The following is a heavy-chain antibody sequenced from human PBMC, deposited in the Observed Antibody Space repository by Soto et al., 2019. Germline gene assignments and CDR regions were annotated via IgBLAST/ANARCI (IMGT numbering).Heavy chain of an antibody. CDR1: GGSISSSSYY. D-gene: IGHD3-22*01. J-gene: IGHJ4*02. CDR3: ASPDSSCYPIDY. Sequence: QLQLQESGPGLVKPSETLSLTCTVSGGSISSSSYYWGWIRQPPGKGLEWIGSIYYSGSTYYNPSLKSRVTISVDTSKNQFSLKLSSVTAADTAVYYCASPDSSCYPIDYWGQGTLVTVSS. CDR2: IYYSGST. V-gene: IGHV4-39*01.